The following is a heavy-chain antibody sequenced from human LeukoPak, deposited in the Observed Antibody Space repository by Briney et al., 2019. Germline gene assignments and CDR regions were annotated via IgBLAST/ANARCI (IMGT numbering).Heavy chain of an antibody. CDR2: IYYSGST. CDR3: AREGVVPAAMSRNWFDP. J-gene: IGHJ5*02. V-gene: IGHV4-59*12. CDR1: GGSISSYY. Sequence: PSETLSLTCSVSGGSISSYYWSWIRQPPGKGLEWIGYIYYSGSTNYNPSLKSRVTMSVDTSKNQFSLKLSSVTAADTAVYYCAREGVVPAAMSRNWFDPWGQGTLVTVSS. D-gene: IGHD2-2*01.